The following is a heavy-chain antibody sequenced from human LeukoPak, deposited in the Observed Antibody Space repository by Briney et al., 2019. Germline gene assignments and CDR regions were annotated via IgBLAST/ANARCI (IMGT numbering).Heavy chain of an antibody. CDR1: GFTFSGYV. D-gene: IGHD3-10*01. V-gene: IGHV3-21*01. J-gene: IGHJ5*02. CDR2: ITFSSSHI. Sequence: PGGSLRLSCAASGFTFSGYVMTWVRQAPGKGLECVSSITFSSSHIYYADSVKGRFTISRDNTKDSLYLQMNSLRAEDTAIYYCARGPQFSGPGWFDPWGQGILVTVSS. CDR3: ARGPQFSGPGWFDP.